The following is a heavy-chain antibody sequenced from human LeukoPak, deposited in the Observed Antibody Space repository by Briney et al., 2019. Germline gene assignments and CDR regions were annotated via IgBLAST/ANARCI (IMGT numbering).Heavy chain of an antibody. D-gene: IGHD3-10*01. CDR1: GGSISSYH. CDR2: IYTSGST. CDR3: AALTYYYGSGSYRSLDY. V-gene: IGHV4-4*07. Sequence: KPSETLSLTCTVSGGSISSYHWSWIRQPAGKGLEWIGRIYTSGSTNYNPSLKSRVTISVDKSKNQFSLKLSSVTAADTAVYYCAALTYYYGSGSYRSLDYWGQGTLVTVSS. J-gene: IGHJ4*02.